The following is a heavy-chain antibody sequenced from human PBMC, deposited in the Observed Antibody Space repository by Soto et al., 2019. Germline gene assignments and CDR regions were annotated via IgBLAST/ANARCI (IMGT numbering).Heavy chain of an antibody. D-gene: IGHD6-6*01. CDR3: ASPVEYSSSSGLYYGMDV. CDR2: ISYDGSNK. CDR1: GFTFSSYG. J-gene: IGHJ6*02. Sequence: PGGSLRLSCAASGFTFSSYGMHWVRQAPGKWLGWVAVISYDGSNKYYADSVKGRFTIARDNSKNTLYLQMNSLRAEDTAVYYCASPVEYSSSSGLYYGMDVWGXGTTVKVSS. V-gene: IGHV3-30*03.